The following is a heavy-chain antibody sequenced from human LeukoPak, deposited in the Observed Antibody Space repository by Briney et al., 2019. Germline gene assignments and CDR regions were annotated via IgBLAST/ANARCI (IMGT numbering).Heavy chain of an antibody. V-gene: IGHV4-31*03. D-gene: IGHD3-10*01. Sequence: TLSLTCTVSGGSISSGGYYWSWIRQHPGKGLEWIGYIYYSGSTYYNPSLKSRVTISVDTSKNQFSLKLSSVTAADTAVYYCAREPHSDGSGSYWGQGTLVTVSS. CDR3: AREPHSDGSGSY. J-gene: IGHJ4*02. CDR2: IYYSGST. CDR1: GGSISSGGYY.